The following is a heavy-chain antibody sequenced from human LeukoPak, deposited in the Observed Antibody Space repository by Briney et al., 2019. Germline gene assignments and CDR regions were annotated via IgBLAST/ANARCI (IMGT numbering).Heavy chain of an antibody. CDR2: IRYDGSNK. V-gene: IGHV3-30*02. J-gene: IGHJ4*02. D-gene: IGHD3-22*01. Sequence: GGSLRLSCAASGFTFSSYGMHWVRQAPGKGLEWVAFIRYDGSNKYYADSVKGRFTISRDNSKNTLYLQMNSLRAEDTAIYYCAKSDSSGYYYSYFDYWGQGTLVTVSS. CDR3: AKSDSSGYYYSYFDY. CDR1: GFTFSSYG.